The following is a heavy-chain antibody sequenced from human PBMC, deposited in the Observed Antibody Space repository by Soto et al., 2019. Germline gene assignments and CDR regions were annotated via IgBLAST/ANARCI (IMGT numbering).Heavy chain of an antibody. J-gene: IGHJ4*02. CDR2: IYYSGST. CDR3: ATKPRLEAAEFDY. V-gene: IGHV4-39*01. D-gene: IGHD6-13*01. Sequence: SETLSLTCTVSGSSISSSSYYWGWIRQPPGKGLEWIGTIYYSGSTYYNSSLKSRVTISIDTSKNQFSLKLSSVTAADTAVYYCATKPRLEAAEFDYWGQGTLVTVSS. CDR1: GSSISSSSYY.